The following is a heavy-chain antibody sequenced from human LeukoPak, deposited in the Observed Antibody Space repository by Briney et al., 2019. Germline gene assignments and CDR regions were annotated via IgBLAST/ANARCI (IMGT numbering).Heavy chain of an antibody. V-gene: IGHV1-2*02. J-gene: IGHJ6*02. CDR1: GYTFTGYY. D-gene: IGHD6-19*01. Sequence: ASVKVSCQASGYTFTGYYMHWVRQAPGQGLEWMGWINPNSGGTNYTQKFQGRVTMTRDTSISTAYMELSRLRSDDTAVYYCASDIAVAGTRSEYYYYYYGMDVWGQGTTVTVSS. CDR2: INPNSGGT. CDR3: ASDIAVAGTRSEYYYYYYGMDV.